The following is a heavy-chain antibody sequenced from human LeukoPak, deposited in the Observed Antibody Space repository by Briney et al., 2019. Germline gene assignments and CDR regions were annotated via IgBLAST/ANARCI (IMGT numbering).Heavy chain of an antibody. Sequence: PSETLSLTCTVSGGSLSSYYWNWIRQPAGKGLEWIGRIYTSGSTNYNPSLKSRVTMSVDTSKNQFSLKLSSVTAADTAVYYCARGCRYYGSGSYFADYYYMDVWGKGTTVTVSS. CDR2: IYTSGST. CDR3: ARGCRYYGSGSYFADYYYMDV. D-gene: IGHD3-10*01. V-gene: IGHV4-4*07. CDR1: GGSLSSYY. J-gene: IGHJ6*03.